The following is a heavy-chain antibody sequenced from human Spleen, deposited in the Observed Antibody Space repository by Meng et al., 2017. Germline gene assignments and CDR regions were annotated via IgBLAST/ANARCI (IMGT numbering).Heavy chain of an antibody. CDR3: VKDFGGDSDY. CDR2: ISPDENTI. Sequence: EVQLVESGGRLVQPGGSLRLSCAASGLTFSRYWMHWVRQVPGQGLVWVSRISPDENTISHAGSVMGRFTISRDIAKNTLYLQMNSLGAEDTAVYYCVKDFGGDSDYWGQGILVTVSS. CDR1: GLTFSRYW. J-gene: IGHJ4*02. D-gene: IGHD3-10*01. V-gene: IGHV3-74*01.